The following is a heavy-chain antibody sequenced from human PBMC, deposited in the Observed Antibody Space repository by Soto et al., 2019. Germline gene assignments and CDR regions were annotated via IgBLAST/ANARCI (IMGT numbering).Heavy chain of an antibody. D-gene: IGHD3-10*01. J-gene: IGHJ3*02. CDR2: INYSGST. CDR3: ARPTGFGLSHAAFDI. V-gene: IGHV4-39*01. Sequence: QLQLQESGPGLVKPSETLSLTCTVSGGSISFSSYSWGWIRQPPGKGLEWIGTINYSGSTYYNPSHNSGVTISVDTSKTQFSLKLSSVTAADTAVKYCARPTGFGLSHAAFDIWGTGTVVTVSS. CDR1: GGSISFSSYS.